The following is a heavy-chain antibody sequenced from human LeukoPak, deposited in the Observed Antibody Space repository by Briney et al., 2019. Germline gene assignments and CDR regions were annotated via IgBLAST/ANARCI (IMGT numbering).Heavy chain of an antibody. CDR3: TGYCDIVTSSYRFYY. CDR2: IWYDGSNK. V-gene: IGHV3-33*07. CDR1: VFRFFTYM. D-gene: IGHD3-9*01. J-gene: IGHJ4*02. Sequence: GGSLRLSCAHPVFRFFTYMLYSGCQAPGKGLEWVAIIWYDGSNKYYADSVRGRFTISRDNSKNTVYLQMNSLRAEDTAMYYCTGYCDIVTSSYRFYYWGQATLVTVSS.